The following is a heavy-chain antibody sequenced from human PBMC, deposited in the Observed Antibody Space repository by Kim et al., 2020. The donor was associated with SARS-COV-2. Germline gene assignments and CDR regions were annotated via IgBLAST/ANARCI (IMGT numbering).Heavy chain of an antibody. CDR3: TREMVVIHY. J-gene: IGHJ4*02. CDR2: GTT. D-gene: IGHD2-21*01. V-gene: IGHV3-49*02. Sequence: GTTEYAASVKGRFTISRDDSKSIAYLQMNSLKTEDTAVYYCTREMVVIHYWGQGTLVTVSS.